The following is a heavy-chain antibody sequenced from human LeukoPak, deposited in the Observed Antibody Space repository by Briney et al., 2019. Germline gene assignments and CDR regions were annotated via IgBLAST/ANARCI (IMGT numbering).Heavy chain of an antibody. Sequence: GGSLRLSCAASGFTFSDHYMDWVRQAPGKGLERVSGLSDSGGSTFYADSVKGRFTISRDNSKNTLFLQMNRLRAEDTAVYYCAKGGAVSSKSTLIRGTRRYYYYMDVWGKGTTVTVSS. D-gene: IGHD3-10*01. CDR2: LSDSGGST. J-gene: IGHJ6*03. CDR3: AKGGAVSSKSTLIRGTRRYYYYMDV. CDR1: GFTFSDHY. V-gene: IGHV3-23*01.